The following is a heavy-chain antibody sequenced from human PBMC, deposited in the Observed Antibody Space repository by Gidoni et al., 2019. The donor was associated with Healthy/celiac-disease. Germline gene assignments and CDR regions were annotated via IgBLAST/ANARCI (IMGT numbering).Heavy chain of an antibody. CDR2: IWYDGSNK. D-gene: IGHD4-17*01. Sequence: QVQLVESGGGVVQPGRSLRLSCAASGFTFSSYGMHWVRQAPGKGLEWVAVIWYDGSNKYYADSVKGRFTISRDNSKNTLYLQMNSLRAEDTAVYYCATPPPYGDRTLLWYWGQGTLVTVSS. CDR3: ATPPPYGDRTLLWY. J-gene: IGHJ4*02. V-gene: IGHV3-33*01. CDR1: GFTFSSYG.